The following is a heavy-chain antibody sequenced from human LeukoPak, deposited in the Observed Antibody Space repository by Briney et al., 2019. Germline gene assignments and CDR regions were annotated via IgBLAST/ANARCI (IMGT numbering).Heavy chain of an antibody. Sequence: GESLKISCRHSGYSFTTYWIGWVRQLPGKGLEWMGTIYPGDSDTRYSPSFQGQVTISADKSITTAYLQWSSLRASDTAMYYCARPANRGDAFDIWGQGTMVTVSS. CDR1: GYSFTTYW. CDR2: IYPGDSDT. CDR3: ARPANRGDAFDI. J-gene: IGHJ3*02. D-gene: IGHD2/OR15-2a*01. V-gene: IGHV5-51*01.